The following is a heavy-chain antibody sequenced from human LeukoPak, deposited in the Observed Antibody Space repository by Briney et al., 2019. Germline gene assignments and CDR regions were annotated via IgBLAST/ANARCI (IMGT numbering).Heavy chain of an antibody. J-gene: IGHJ4*02. CDR3: ATGDSGSFHDF. CDR2: ISYLANT. CDR1: GGSFSGYY. D-gene: IGHD3-10*01. V-gene: IGHV4-34*10. Sequence: PSETLSLTCAVYGGSFSGYYWSWIRQPPGKGLEHIGSISYLANTNHNPSLKSRVTMSVDTSKNQFSLQLTSVTAADTAVYYCATGDSGSFHDFWGQGTLVTVSS.